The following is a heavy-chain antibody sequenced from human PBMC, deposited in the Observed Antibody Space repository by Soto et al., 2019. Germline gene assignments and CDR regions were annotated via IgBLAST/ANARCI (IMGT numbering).Heavy chain of an antibody. Sequence: PGESLKISCKGSGYSFSNYWIGWVRQMPGKGLEWMGIIYPGDSDTRYSPSFQGQVTISADKSISTAYLQWSSLKASDTAIYYCARRRVSHVPLHYAPYGMDVWGQGTTVPVYS. CDR3: ARRRVSHVPLHYAPYGMDV. D-gene: IGHD3-16*01. CDR1: GYSFSNYW. CDR2: IYPGDSDT. V-gene: IGHV5-51*01. J-gene: IGHJ6*02.